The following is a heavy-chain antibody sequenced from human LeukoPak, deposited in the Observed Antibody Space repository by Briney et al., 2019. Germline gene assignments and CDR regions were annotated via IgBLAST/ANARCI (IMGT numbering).Heavy chain of an antibody. CDR1: GYRFTDYW. V-gene: IGHV5-51*01. Sequence: GESLKISCKGSGYRFTDYWIGWVRQMPGKGLEWMGIISPEDSDTRYSPSFQGQVTISADESISTAYLQWSSLEASDTALYYCARYRGDYVSLPSPFDYWGQGTLVTVSS. J-gene: IGHJ4*02. CDR3: ARYRGDYVSLPSPFDY. CDR2: ISPEDSDT. D-gene: IGHD4-17*01.